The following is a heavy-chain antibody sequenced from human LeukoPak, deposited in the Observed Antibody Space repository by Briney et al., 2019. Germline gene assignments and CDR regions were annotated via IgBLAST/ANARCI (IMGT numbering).Heavy chain of an antibody. J-gene: IGHJ6*03. CDR3: ARDSYYDSSPYYYYYYMDV. Sequence: GGSLRLSCAASGFTFSSYAMHWVRQAPGKGLEWVAVISYDGSNKYYADSVKGRFTISRDNSKNTLYLQMNSLRAEDTAVYYCARDSYYDSSPYYYYYYMDVWGKGTTVTISS. CDR2: ISYDGSNK. V-gene: IGHV3-30*04. D-gene: IGHD3-22*01. CDR1: GFTFSSYA.